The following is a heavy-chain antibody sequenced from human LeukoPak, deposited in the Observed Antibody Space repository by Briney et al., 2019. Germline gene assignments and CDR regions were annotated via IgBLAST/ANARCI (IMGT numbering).Heavy chain of an antibody. Sequence: PSETLSLICTVSGGSISSYYWSWIRQPAGKGLEWIGRIYTSGSTNYNPSLKSRVTISVDTSKNQFSLKLSSVTAADTAVYYCARDRAYDFWSGYVQYDWYFDLWGRGTLVTVSS. CDR2: IYTSGST. CDR1: GGSISSYY. J-gene: IGHJ2*01. CDR3: ARDRAYDFWSGYVQYDWYFDL. D-gene: IGHD3-3*01. V-gene: IGHV4-4*07.